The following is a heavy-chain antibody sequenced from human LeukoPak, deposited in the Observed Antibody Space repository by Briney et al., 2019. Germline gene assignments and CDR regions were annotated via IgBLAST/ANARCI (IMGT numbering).Heavy chain of an antibody. D-gene: IGHD6-13*01. CDR1: RDSISNYY. CDR2: ISYNGGT. CDR3: ARDQIVVAGNWFDP. Sequence: SETLSLTCTVSRDSISNYYWNWIRQPPGKGLEWVGYISYNGGTKYNPSLQSRVTISIDTSKNQFSLKLRSVTAADTAVYYCARDQIVVAGNWFDPWGQGTLVTVSS. V-gene: IGHV4-59*01. J-gene: IGHJ5*02.